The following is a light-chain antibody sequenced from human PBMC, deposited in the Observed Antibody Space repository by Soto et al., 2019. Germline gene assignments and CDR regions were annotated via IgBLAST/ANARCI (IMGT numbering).Light chain of an antibody. CDR1: QSIRSW. CDR3: QQYITSPWT. J-gene: IGKJ1*01. V-gene: IGKV1-5*03. Sequence: DIPLTQSPSTLSAAVGDRVTITCRASQSIRSWLAWYQQRPGKAPKVLIYKASSLESGVPSRFSGGGSGTEFTLTINSLQPDDCATYYCQQYITSPWTFGQGTKVEIK. CDR2: KAS.